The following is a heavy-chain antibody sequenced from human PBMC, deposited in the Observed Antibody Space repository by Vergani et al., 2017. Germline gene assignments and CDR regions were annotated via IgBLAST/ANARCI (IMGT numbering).Heavy chain of an antibody. Sequence: QVQLQESGPGLVKPSETLSLTCTVSGGSISSYYWSWIRQPPGKGLEWIGYIYYSGSTNYNPSLKSRVTISVDTSKNQFPLKLSSVTAADTAVYYCARGNYYGSGSYYRVKKYFDYWGQGTLVTVSS. CDR2: IYYSGST. D-gene: IGHD3-10*01. J-gene: IGHJ4*02. CDR1: GGSISSYY. V-gene: IGHV4-59*12. CDR3: ARGNYYGSGSYYRVKKYFDY.